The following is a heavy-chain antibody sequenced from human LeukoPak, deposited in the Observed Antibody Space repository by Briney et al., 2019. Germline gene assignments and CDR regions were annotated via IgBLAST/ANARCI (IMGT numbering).Heavy chain of an antibody. Sequence: PGGSLRLPCAASGFTPDLHGMSWVRQAPGKGLEWVSGINWNGGSTGYADSVKGRFTISRDNAKNSLYLQMNSLRVEDTALYYCAREGGSGSYYAIDYWGQGTLVTVSS. V-gene: IGHV3-20*04. D-gene: IGHD3-10*01. CDR2: INWNGGST. CDR1: GFTPDLHG. CDR3: AREGGSGSYYAIDY. J-gene: IGHJ4*02.